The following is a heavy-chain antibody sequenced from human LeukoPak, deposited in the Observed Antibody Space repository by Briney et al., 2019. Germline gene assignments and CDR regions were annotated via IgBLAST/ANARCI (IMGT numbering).Heavy chain of an antibody. CDR1: GSTFSSYW. J-gene: IGHJ4*02. Sequence: GGSLRLSCAASGSTFSSYWMSWVRQAPGKGLEWVANIKQDGSEKYYVDSAKGRFTISRDNAKNSLYLQMNSLRAEDTAVYYCARGEYSGSYYYYWGQGTLVTVSS. CDR2: IKQDGSEK. V-gene: IGHV3-7*01. D-gene: IGHD1-26*01. CDR3: ARGEYSGSYYYY.